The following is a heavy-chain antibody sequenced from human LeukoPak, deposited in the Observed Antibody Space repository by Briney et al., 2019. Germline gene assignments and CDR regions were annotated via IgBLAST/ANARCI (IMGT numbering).Heavy chain of an antibody. J-gene: IGHJ5*02. D-gene: IGHD3-3*01. CDR3: AKAAGKENGYDFWFEH. V-gene: IGHV3-30*04. CDR1: GFSFNSYD. Sequence: GGSLRLSCAASGFSFNSYDMHWVRQAPGKGLEWVEVIAYDGKKSYYADSVKGRFTISSDNSKSTVDLQMNSLRIEDTAVYYCAKAAGKENGYDFWFEHWGQGTLVTVSS. CDR2: IAYDGKKS.